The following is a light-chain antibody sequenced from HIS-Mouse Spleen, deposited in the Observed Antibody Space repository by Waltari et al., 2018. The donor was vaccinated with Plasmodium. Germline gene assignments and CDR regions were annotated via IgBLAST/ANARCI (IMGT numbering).Light chain of an antibody. CDR3: YSAADNNRV. Sequence: SYELTQPSSVSVSPGQTARITCSGDVLAKKYARWFQQKPGQAPVLVIYKDSERPSGTPERFSGSSSGTTVTLTISGAQVEDEDDYYCYSAADNNRVFGGGTKLTVL. CDR2: KDS. CDR1: VLAKKY. V-gene: IGLV3-27*01. J-gene: IGLJ3*02.